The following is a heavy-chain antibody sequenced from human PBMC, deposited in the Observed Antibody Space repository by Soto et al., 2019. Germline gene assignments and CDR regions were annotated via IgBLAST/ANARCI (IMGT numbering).Heavy chain of an antibody. CDR1: GFSFSTAW. V-gene: IGHV3-15*01. CDR3: TTDLPWSYGALGY. D-gene: IGHD1-26*01. CDR2: MKSKTDGGTT. Sequence: EVQLVESGGGLVEPGGSLTLSCTTSGFSFSTAWMTWVRQAPGKGLEWVGRMKSKTDGGTTDYASPVEGRFTISRDDSKNILSLHMNSLKIDDTAMYYCTTDLPWSYGALGYWGQGTLVIVSS. J-gene: IGHJ4*02.